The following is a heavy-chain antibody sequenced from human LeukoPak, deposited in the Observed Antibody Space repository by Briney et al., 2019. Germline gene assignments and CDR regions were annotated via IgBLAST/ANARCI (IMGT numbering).Heavy chain of an antibody. CDR1: GFTFSSYA. CDR2: ISTSGDTT. J-gene: IGHJ4*02. V-gene: IGHV3-23*01. Sequence: PGGSLRLSCAASGFTFSSYAMSWLRQAAGKGLEWVSGISTSGDTTSYADSVRGRFTISRDNPRNTLYMQMSSLTDEDTAVYYCAIMHRYYDGSGYWVHWGQGALVTV. D-gene: IGHD3-22*01. CDR3: AIMHRYYDGSGYWVH.